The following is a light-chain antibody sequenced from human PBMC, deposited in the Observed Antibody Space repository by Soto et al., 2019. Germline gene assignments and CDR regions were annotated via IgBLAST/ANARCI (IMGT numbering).Light chain of an antibody. V-gene: IGKV3-20*01. J-gene: IGKJ5*01. CDR3: HHDGTSPT. CDR2: GVS. CDR1: QNIGYSY. Sequence: EIVLTQYPGIMYLSPGERATLSCRDSQNIGYSYFAWYKHKPGQAPRLLIYGVSSRATDIPDRFSGSGSGTDFTLTISRLEPADFAVYFCHHDGTSPTFGQGTRLEI.